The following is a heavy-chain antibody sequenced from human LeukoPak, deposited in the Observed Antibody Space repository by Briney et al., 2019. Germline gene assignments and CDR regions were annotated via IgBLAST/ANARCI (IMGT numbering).Heavy chain of an antibody. Sequence: GGSLRLSCAASGFTSSSYAMHWVRQAPGKGLEWVAIISYDGSNKYYADSVKGRFTISRDNSKNTLYLQMNSLRAEDTAVYYCAKDLAYCGGDCYSPLDYWGQGTLVTVSS. CDR1: GFTSSSYA. CDR3: AKDLAYCGGDCYSPLDY. J-gene: IGHJ4*02. D-gene: IGHD2-21*02. V-gene: IGHV3-30*04. CDR2: ISYDGSNK.